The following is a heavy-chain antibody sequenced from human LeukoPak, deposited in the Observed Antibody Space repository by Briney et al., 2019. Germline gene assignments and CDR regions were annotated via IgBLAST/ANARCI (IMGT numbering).Heavy chain of an antibody. CDR2: FHNSGTS. CDR3: TRGAGWLIDY. Sequence: SETLSLTCTVSDDSISDYYRGWIRQPPGKGLEWIGYFHNSGTSTYNPSLKSRVTISADTSKNQFSLKLNSLTTADTAVYYCTRGAGWLIDYWGQGILATVSS. J-gene: IGHJ4*02. D-gene: IGHD3-16*01. V-gene: IGHV4-59*01. CDR1: DDSISDYY.